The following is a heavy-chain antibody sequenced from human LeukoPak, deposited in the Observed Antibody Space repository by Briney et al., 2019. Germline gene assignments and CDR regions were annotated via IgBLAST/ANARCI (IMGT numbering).Heavy chain of an antibody. CDR3: ARAITMVRGVTEL. V-gene: IGHV1-69*05. CDR2: IIPIFGTA. J-gene: IGHJ4*02. Sequence: SVKVSCKASGGTFSSYAISWVRQAPGQGLEWMGRIIPIFGTANYAQKFQGRVTITTDESTSTAYMELSSLRSEDTAVYYCARAITMVRGVTELWGQGTLVTVSS. CDR1: GGTFSSYA. D-gene: IGHD3-10*01.